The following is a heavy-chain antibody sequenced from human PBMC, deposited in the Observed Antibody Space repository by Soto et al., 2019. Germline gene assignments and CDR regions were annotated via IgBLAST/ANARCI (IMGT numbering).Heavy chain of an antibody. CDR3: AGDEPMHGAAVNYGLDV. D-gene: IGHD1-26*01. CDR1: GYTFTSYG. J-gene: IGHJ6*02. CDR2: ISDYNGNT. V-gene: IGHV1-18*01. Sequence: VQLVQSGAEVKKPGASVKVSCKASGYTFTSYGISWVRQAPGQRLEWMGWISDYNGNTNYAQKLQGRVTMTTDTSTSTAYMELRSLRSDDTAVYYCAGDEPMHGAAVNYGLDVWGQGTTVTVSS.